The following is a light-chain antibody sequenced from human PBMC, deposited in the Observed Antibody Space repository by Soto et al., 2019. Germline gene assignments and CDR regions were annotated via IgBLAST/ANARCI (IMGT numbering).Light chain of an antibody. V-gene: IGLV2-14*01. CDR1: SSDVGGYNY. CDR3: SSYTSSNTLSVV. Sequence: QSVLTQPASVSGSPGQSLTISCAGTSSDVGGYNYVSWYQQHPGKAPKLLIYDVTNRPSGVSNRFSGSKSANTASLTISGLQAEDEADYYCSSYTSSNTLSVVFGGGTQLTVL. J-gene: IGLJ2*01. CDR2: DVT.